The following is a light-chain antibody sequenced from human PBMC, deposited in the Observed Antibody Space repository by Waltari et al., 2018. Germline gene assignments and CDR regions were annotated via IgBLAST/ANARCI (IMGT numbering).Light chain of an antibody. CDR3: QVWDSGAIGV. CDR1: ELEKKY. V-gene: IGLV3-1*01. CDR2: QDT. Sequence: SYDLTQSPSVSVSPGQTASITCSGDELEKKYVCWYQHKAGQSPVLVIYQDTKRPSESPERVSGSNSGNTATLTISGTQPMDEADYYCQVWDSGAIGVVGTGTKVTVL. J-gene: IGLJ1*01.